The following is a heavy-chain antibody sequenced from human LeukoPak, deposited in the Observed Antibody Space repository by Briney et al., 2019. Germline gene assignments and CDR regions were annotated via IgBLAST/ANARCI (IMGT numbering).Heavy chain of an antibody. Sequence: GGSLRLSCAASGFTVSSNYMSWVRQAPGKGLEWVSVIYSGGSTYYADSVKGRFTISRDNSKNTLYLQMNSLRAEDTAVYYCASCIAAAGTLDYWGQGTLVTVSS. D-gene: IGHD6-13*01. V-gene: IGHV3-66*01. CDR1: GFTVSSNY. CDR2: IYSGGST. J-gene: IGHJ4*02. CDR3: ASCIAAAGTLDY.